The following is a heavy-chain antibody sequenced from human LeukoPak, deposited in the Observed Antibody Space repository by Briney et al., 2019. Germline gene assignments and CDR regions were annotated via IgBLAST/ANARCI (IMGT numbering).Heavy chain of an antibody. CDR3: ARSTTDWSGLDAFHV. V-gene: IGHV1-8*01. Sequence: GASVKVSCKASGYTFTSYDINWVRQAPGQGLEWMGWINTNSGKTDFVQRFQGRVTMARNTSISTAYMELNSLTNEDTAMYYCARSTTDWSGLDAFHVWGQGTMVTVSS. CDR2: INTNSGKT. D-gene: IGHD3-9*01. CDR1: GYTFTSYD. J-gene: IGHJ3*01.